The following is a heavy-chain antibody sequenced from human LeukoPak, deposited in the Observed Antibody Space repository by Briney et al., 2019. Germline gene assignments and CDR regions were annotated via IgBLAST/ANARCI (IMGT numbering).Heavy chain of an antibody. CDR2: ISAYNGNT. J-gene: IGHJ4*02. V-gene: IGHV1-18*01. CDR3: ARLYCSGGSCYSGEHY. D-gene: IGHD2-15*01. Sequence: GASVKVSCKASGGTFSSYAISWVRQAPGQGLEWMGWISAYNGNTNYAQKLQGRVTMTTDTSTSTAYMELRSLRSDDTAVYYCARLYCSGGSCYSGEHYWGQGTLVTVSS. CDR1: GGTFSSYA.